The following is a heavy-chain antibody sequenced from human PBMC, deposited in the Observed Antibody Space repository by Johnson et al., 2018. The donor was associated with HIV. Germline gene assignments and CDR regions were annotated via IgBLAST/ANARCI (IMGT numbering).Heavy chain of an antibody. CDR1: GFTFSSYG. CDR3: ARGHWAFDI. D-gene: IGHD1-1*01. V-gene: IGHV3-30*02. CDR2: IRYDGTNK. Sequence: QVQLVESGGGVVQPGGSLRLSCAASGFTFSSYGMHWVRQAPGKGLEWVAFIRYDGTNKYYADSVKGRFTISRDNSENTLFLQMNSLRAEDTAVYYCARGHWAFDIWGQGTMVTVSS. J-gene: IGHJ3*02.